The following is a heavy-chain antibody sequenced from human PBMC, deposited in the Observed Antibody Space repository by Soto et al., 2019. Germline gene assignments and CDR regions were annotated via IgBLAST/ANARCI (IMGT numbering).Heavy chain of an antibody. V-gene: IGHV3-23*01. CDR2: ISGSGRDT. Sequence: EVQLLQSGGGLLQPRGSLRLSCAASGFTFSSHAMNWVRQAPGKGLEWVSTISGSGRDTYYADSVKGRFTISRDNSEKTLYLQMDSLRVDDTAIYYCTKDLQGYNRPIDYWAQGTLVTVSS. CDR3: TKDLQGYNRPIDY. D-gene: IGHD5-12*01. CDR1: GFTFSSHA. J-gene: IGHJ4*02.